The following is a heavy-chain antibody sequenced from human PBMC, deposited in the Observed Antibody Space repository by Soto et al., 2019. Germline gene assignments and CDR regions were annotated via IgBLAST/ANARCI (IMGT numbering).Heavy chain of an antibody. V-gene: IGHV4-59*01. Sequence: SETLSLTCTVSGGSISSYYWSWIRQPPGKGLEWIGYIYYSGSTNYNPSLKSRVTISVDTSKNQFSLKLSSVTAADTAVYYCARDLGYCSGGSCYRWFDPWGQGTLVPVSS. CDR3: ARDLGYCSGGSCYRWFDP. CDR1: GGSISSYY. J-gene: IGHJ5*02. CDR2: IYYSGST. D-gene: IGHD2-15*01.